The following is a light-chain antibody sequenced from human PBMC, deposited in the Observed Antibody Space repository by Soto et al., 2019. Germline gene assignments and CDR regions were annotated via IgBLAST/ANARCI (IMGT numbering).Light chain of an antibody. CDR1: QSVSNN. J-gene: IGKJ4*01. Sequence: EIVMTQSPATLSVSPGERAPLSCRARQSVSNNLAWYQQKPGQAPRLVIYYTSNRATGIPARFSGSGSGTDFTLTISSLAPEDFAVYYCQQYNNWPPLTFGGGTKVDIK. V-gene: IGKV3D-15*01. CDR3: QQYNNWPPLT. CDR2: YTS.